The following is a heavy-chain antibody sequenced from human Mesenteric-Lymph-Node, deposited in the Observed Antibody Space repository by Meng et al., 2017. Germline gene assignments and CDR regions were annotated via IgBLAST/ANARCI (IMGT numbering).Heavy chain of an antibody. CDR3: ARKDLLRSSWQLQYYFDY. V-gene: IGHV4-34*01. Sequence: QWQRQQCGAGLLKPSETLSRTCAVYGGSFSGYYWSWIRQPTGKGLEWIGEINHSGSTNYNPSLKSRVTISVDTSKNQFSLKLSSVTAADTAVYYCARKDLLRSSWQLQYYFDYWGQGTLVTVSS. CDR1: GGSFSGYY. CDR2: INHSGST. J-gene: IGHJ4*02. D-gene: IGHD6-13*01.